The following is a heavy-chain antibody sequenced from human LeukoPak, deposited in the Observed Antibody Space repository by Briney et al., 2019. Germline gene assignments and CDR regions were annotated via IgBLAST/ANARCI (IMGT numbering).Heavy chain of an antibody. V-gene: IGHV4-61*02. CDR3: ARCQGCSGGSCLGGWFDP. Sequence: PSQTLSLTCTVSGGSISSGSYYWSWIRQPAGKGLECIGRIYTSGSTNYNPSLKSRVTISVDTSKNQFSLKLSSVTAADTAVYYCARCQGCSGGSCLGGWFDPWGQGTLVTVSS. J-gene: IGHJ5*02. CDR1: GGSISSGSYY. D-gene: IGHD2-15*01. CDR2: IYTSGST.